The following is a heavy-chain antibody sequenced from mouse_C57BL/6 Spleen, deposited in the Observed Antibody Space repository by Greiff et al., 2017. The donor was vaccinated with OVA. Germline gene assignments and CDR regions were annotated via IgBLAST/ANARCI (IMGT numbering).Heavy chain of an antibody. J-gene: IGHJ1*03. D-gene: IGHD2-4*01. V-gene: IGHV1-53*01. CDR3: ARSGGYYYDYDGGYFDV. Sequence: QVQLQQPGTELVKPGASVKLSCKASGYTFTSYWMHWVKQRPGQGLEWIGNINPSNGGTNYNEKFKSKATLTVDKSSSTAYMQLSSLTSEDSAIYYCARSGGYYYDYDGGYFDVWGTGTTVTVSS. CDR2: INPSNGGT. CDR1: GYTFTSYW.